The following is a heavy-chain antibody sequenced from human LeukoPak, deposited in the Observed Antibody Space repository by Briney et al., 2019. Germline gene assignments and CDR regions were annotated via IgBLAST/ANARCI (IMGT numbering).Heavy chain of an antibody. CDR3: ARDNIPHNWFDP. D-gene: IGHD2/OR15-2a*01. J-gene: IGHJ5*02. V-gene: IGHV3-30*03. Sequence: GRSLRLSCAASGFTFSSYGMHWVRQAPGKGLEWVAVISYDGSNKYYADSEKGRFTISRDNSKNTLYLQMNSLRSEDTAVYYCARDNIPHNWFDPWGQGTLVTVSS. CDR1: GFTFSSYG. CDR2: ISYDGSNK.